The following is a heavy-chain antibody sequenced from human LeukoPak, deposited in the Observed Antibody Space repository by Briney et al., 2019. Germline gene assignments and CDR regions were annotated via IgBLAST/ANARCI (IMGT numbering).Heavy chain of an antibody. V-gene: IGHV3-23*01. Sequence: GGSLRLSCAASGFAFSNYAMSWVRQAPGQGLEWVSAISTGGSDTYYADSVKGRFTISRDNAKNSLYLQMNSLRAEDTALYYCAKVHFVDTAMVEGAFDIWGQGTMVTVSS. CDR2: ISTGGSDT. CDR1: GFAFSNYA. J-gene: IGHJ3*02. CDR3: AKVHFVDTAMVEGAFDI. D-gene: IGHD5-18*01.